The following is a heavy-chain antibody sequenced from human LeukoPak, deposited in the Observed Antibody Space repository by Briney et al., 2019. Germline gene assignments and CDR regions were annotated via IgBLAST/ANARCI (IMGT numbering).Heavy chain of an antibody. CDR3: ATDRNSGKYYDY. J-gene: IGHJ4*02. CDR2: IYYDGSNQ. CDR1: GLRFRNYG. D-gene: IGHD1-26*01. V-gene: IGHV3-33*01. Sequence: GGSLRLSCVVSGLRFRNYGMHWVRQAPGKGLEWVAVIYYDGSNQYYADSVKGRFTVSRDNAKNTLYLQMDSLRAEDKAVYYCATDRNSGKYYDYWGQGTLVTVSS.